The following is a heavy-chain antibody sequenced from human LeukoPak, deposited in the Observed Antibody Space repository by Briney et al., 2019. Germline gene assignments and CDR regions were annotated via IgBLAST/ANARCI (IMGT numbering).Heavy chain of an antibody. J-gene: IGHJ4*02. V-gene: IGHV3-23*01. Sequence: GGSLRLSCVVSRFSFGNYPMSWVRQAPGKGLEWVSVISETGGVTHYADSTKGRFTISRDNIKNTLNLQMNSLRAEDTAIYYCARDSSHYLGSSDYWGQGTLVTVSS. CDR2: ISETGGVT. D-gene: IGHD6-6*01. CDR3: ARDSSHYLGSSDY. CDR1: RFSFGNYP.